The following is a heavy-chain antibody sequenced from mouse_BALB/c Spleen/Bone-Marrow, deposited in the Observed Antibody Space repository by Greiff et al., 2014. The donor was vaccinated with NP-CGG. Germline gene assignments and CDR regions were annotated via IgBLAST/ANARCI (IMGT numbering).Heavy chain of an antibody. V-gene: IGHV1S81*02. Sequence: VQLQQSGAELVKPGASVKLSCKASGYTFTSYWMHWVKQRPGQGLEWIGEINPSNGRTNYNEKFKSKATLTVDKSSSTAYMQLSSLTSEDSAVYYCARGGFLYAMDYWGQGTSVTVSS. CDR1: GYTFTSYW. CDR2: INPSNGRT. CDR3: ARGGFLYAMDY. J-gene: IGHJ4*01.